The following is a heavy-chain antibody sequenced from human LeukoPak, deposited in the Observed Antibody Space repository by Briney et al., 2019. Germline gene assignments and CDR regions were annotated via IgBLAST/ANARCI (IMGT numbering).Heavy chain of an antibody. CDR3: ARVVIDATFDY. V-gene: IGHV4-61*01. D-gene: IGHD2-15*01. CDR1: ARSVSSGSYY. Sequence: SESLSLTCAVSARSVSSGSYYWNWIRQPPWKGLEGIGHIYYSGGTIYNPSLKSRVTILVDTSKNQFSLELSSVTAADTAVYYCARVVIDATFDYWGQGTLVTVSS. J-gene: IGHJ4*02. CDR2: IYYSGGT.